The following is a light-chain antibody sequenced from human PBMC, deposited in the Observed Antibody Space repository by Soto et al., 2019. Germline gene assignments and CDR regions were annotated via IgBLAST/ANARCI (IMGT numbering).Light chain of an antibody. CDR1: QSISRW. Sequence: DIQMTQSPSTLSASVGDRVTITCRASQSISRWLAWYRQKPGKAPEVVIYDVSTLAFGVPSRISGSGSGTEFTLTIRSLQPDDFAPYYCQQYSSYPITFGGGTKVDIK. J-gene: IGKJ4*01. CDR3: QQYSSYPIT. V-gene: IGKV1-5*01. CDR2: DVS.